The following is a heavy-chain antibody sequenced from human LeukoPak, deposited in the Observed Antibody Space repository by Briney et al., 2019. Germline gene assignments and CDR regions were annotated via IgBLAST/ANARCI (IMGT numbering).Heavy chain of an antibody. Sequence: SETLSLTCTVSGGSISSSSYYWGWIRQPPGKGLEWIGSIYYSGSTYYNPSLKSRVTISVDTSKNQFSLELSSVTAADTAVYYCARGGRYYGSGRPQFDPWGQGTLVTVSS. D-gene: IGHD3-10*01. CDR1: GGSISSSSYY. CDR3: ARGGRYYGSGRPQFDP. J-gene: IGHJ5*02. CDR2: IYYSGST. V-gene: IGHV4-39*01.